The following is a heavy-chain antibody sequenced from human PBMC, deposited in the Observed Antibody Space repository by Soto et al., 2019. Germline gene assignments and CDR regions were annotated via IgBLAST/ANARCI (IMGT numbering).Heavy chain of an antibody. CDR3: AKPLPYYDFWSGYSSAFDY. J-gene: IGHJ4*02. CDR2: ISASGGST. V-gene: IGHV3-23*01. CDR1: EITLSSYA. D-gene: IGHD3-3*01. Sequence: SGGSLRLSCTASEITLSSYAMSWVRQAPGKGLEWVSAISASGGSTYYADSVKGRFTISRDNSKNTLYLQMNSLRAEDTAVYYCAKPLPYYDFWSGYSSAFDYWGQGTLVTVSS.